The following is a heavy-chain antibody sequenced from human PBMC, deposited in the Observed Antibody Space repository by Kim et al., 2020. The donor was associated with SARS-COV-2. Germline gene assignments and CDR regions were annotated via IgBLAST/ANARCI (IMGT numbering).Heavy chain of an antibody. CDR3: ARDRGGIVIVADFDY. CDR2: INPNSGGT. V-gene: IGHV1-2*02. CDR1: GYIFTGYY. D-gene: IGHD2-15*01. Sequence: ASVKVSRKASGYIFTGYYMHWVRQAPGQGLEWMGWINPNSGGTNQALKFQGRVTMTRDTSISTAYMELNRLTSDDTAVYYCARDRGGIVIVADFDYWGQGALVTVSS. J-gene: IGHJ4*02.